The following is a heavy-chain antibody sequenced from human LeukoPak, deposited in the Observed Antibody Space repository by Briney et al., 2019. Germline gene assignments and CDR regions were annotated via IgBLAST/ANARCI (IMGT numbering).Heavy chain of an antibody. CDR2: MWYDGSNK. Sequence: GGSLRLSCAASGFTFSSYAMHWVRQAPGKGLEWVAVMWYDGSNKYYADSVKGRFTISRDNPKNTLYLQMNSLRAEDTALYYCARGIEYIGYVLEYGGQGTLVTVSP. D-gene: IGHD5-12*01. CDR1: GFTFSSYA. J-gene: IGHJ4*02. V-gene: IGHV3-33*01. CDR3: ARGIEYIGYVLEY.